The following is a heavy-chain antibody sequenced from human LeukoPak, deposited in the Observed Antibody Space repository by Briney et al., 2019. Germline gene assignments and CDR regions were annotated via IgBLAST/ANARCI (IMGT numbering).Heavy chain of an antibody. CDR3: ARSPVAGSHYYYYYMDV. CDR1: GFTFSSYW. D-gene: IGHD6-19*01. Sequence: GGSLRLSCAASGFTFSSYWMHWVRQAPGKGLVWVSRINSDGSSTSYADSVKGRFTISRDNAKNTLYLQMNSLRAEDTALYYCARSPVAGSHYYYYYMDVWGKGTTVTVSS. V-gene: IGHV3-74*01. J-gene: IGHJ6*03. CDR2: INSDGSST.